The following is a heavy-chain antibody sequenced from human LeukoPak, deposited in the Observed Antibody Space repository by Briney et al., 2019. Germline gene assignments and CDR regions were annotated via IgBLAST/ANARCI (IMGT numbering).Heavy chain of an antibody. Sequence: SVKVSCKASGGTFSSYTISWVRQAPGQGLEWMGRIIPILGIANYAQKFQGRVTITADKSTSTAYKELSSLRSEDTAVYYCARDGQQLVRFLYWGQGTLVTVSS. V-gene: IGHV1-69*04. CDR2: IIPILGIA. CDR1: GGTFSSYT. CDR3: ARDGQQLVRFLY. J-gene: IGHJ4*02. D-gene: IGHD6-6*01.